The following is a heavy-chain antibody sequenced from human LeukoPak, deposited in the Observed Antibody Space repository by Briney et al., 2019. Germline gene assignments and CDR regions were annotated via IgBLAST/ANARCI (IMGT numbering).Heavy chain of an antibody. V-gene: IGHV3-7*01. CDR3: ARAGKWELVLDS. CDR2: INQDGSEK. J-gene: IGHJ5*01. D-gene: IGHD1-26*01. Sequence: GGSLRLSCAASGFTFSSYAMSWVRQAPGKGLEWVANINQDGSEKYYVDSVKGRFTISRDNAKNSLYLQINSLRAEDTALYYCARAGKWELVLDSWGQGTLVTVSS. CDR1: GFTFSSYA.